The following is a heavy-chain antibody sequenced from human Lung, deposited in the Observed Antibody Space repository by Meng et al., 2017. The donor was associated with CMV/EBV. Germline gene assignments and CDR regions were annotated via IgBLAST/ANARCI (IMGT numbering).Heavy chain of an antibody. D-gene: IGHD1-26*01. CDR2: INPGGGST. Sequence: SGYTFTTYYMNWVRQAPGQGLEWMGIINPGGGSTNYAQKFQGRVTMTRDTSTSTVYMELSSLGFEDTAVYYCARTHVMGGAPPSLDYWGQGTLVTVSS. V-gene: IGHV1-46*01. CDR1: GYTFTTYY. J-gene: IGHJ4*02. CDR3: ARTHVMGGAPPSLDY.